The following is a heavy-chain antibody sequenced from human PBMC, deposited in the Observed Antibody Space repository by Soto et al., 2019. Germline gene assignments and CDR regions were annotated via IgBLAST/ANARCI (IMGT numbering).Heavy chain of an antibody. CDR3: AKENNYGDYRFDY. Sequence: GGSLRLSCAASGFTFSSYGMHWVRQAPGKGLEWVAVISYDGSNKYYADSVKGRFTISRDNSKNTLYLQMNSLRAEDTAVYYCAKENNYGDYRFDYWGQGT. D-gene: IGHD4-17*01. CDR1: GFTFSSYG. V-gene: IGHV3-30*18. CDR2: ISYDGSNK. J-gene: IGHJ4*02.